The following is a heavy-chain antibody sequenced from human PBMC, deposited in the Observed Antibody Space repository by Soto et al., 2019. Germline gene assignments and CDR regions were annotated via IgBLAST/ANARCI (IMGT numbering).Heavy chain of an antibody. CDR1: GDSISTYY. Sequence: QVQLQESGPGLVKPSETLSLTCTVSGDSISTYYWNWIRQPLGKGLEWIGYIYYIGRTNYNPSLRSRVTMSLETYKNQISLNLNSVTAADTAVYYCARDPVGLTHFDYWGQGILVTVSS. D-gene: IGHD1-26*01. J-gene: IGHJ4*02. V-gene: IGHV4-59*01. CDR3: ARDPVGLTHFDY. CDR2: IYYIGRT.